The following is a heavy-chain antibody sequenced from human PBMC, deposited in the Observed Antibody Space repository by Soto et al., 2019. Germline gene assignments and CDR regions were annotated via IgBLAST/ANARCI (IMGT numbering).Heavy chain of an antibody. CDR2: IYYSGST. CDR3: AREVGDYYDSSGYLFDY. Sequence: QVQLQESGPGLVKPSETLSLTCTVSGGSVSSGSYYWSWIRQPPGKGLEWIGYIYYSGSTNYNPSLKSRVTISVDTSKNQFSLKLSSVTAADTAVYYCAREVGDYYDSSGYLFDYRGQGTLVTVSS. V-gene: IGHV4-61*01. D-gene: IGHD3-22*01. J-gene: IGHJ4*02. CDR1: GGSVSSGSYY.